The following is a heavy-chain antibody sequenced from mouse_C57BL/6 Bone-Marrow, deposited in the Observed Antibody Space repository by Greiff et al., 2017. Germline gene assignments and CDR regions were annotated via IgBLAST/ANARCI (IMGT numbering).Heavy chain of an antibody. Sequence: EVQLQESGPGLVKPSQSLSLTCSVTGYSITSGYYWNWIRQFPGNKLEWMGYISYDGSNNYNPSLKNRISITRDTSKNQFFLKLNSVTTEDTATYYCARDLLLRYPWYFDVWGTGTTVTVSS. CDR1: GYSITSGYY. J-gene: IGHJ1*03. D-gene: IGHD1-1*01. V-gene: IGHV3-6*01. CDR2: ISYDGSN. CDR3: ARDLLLRYPWYFDV.